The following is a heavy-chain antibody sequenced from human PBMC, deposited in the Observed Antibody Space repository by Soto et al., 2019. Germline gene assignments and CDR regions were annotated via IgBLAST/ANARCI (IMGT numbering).Heavy chain of an antibody. CDR1: GFPFSSYV. D-gene: IGHD4-4*01. J-gene: IGHJ4*02. CDR3: AKDSNKYSSSLRGRYFDY. CDR2: ISGGGSNT. Sequence: VPLLESGGGLVQRGGSLRLSCAASGFPFSSYVMSWVRQAPGKGLEWVSGISGGGSNTFYADTVKGRFTISRDNSKSTLTLQMNSLGAEDTAVYYCAKDSNKYSSSLRGRYFDYWGQGIGVTVSS. V-gene: IGHV3-23*01.